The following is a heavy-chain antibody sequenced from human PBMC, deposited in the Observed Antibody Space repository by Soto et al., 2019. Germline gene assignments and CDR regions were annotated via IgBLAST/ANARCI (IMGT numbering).Heavy chain of an antibody. CDR1: GFTFSSYS. J-gene: IGHJ4*02. D-gene: IGHD4-17*01. Sequence: GGSLRLSCAASGFTFSSYSMNWVRQAPGKGLEWVSSISSSSSYIYYADSVKGRFTISRDNAKNSLYLQMNSLRAEDTAVYYCAREEMTTVTTHYTYWGQGTLVTVS. CDR2: ISSSSSYI. CDR3: AREEMTTVTTHYTY. V-gene: IGHV3-21*01.